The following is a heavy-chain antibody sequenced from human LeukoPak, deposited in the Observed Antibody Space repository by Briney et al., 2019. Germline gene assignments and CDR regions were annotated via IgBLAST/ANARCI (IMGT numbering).Heavy chain of an antibody. D-gene: IGHD4-17*01. CDR1: GGSFSGHY. Sequence: SETLSLTCAVYGGSFSGHYWSWIRQPPGKGLEWIGEINHSGSTNYNPSLKSRVTISVDTSKNQFSLKLSSVTAADTAVYYCATAALYGRRAFDIWGQGTMVTVSS. CDR3: ATAALYGRRAFDI. CDR2: INHSGST. J-gene: IGHJ3*02. V-gene: IGHV4-34*01.